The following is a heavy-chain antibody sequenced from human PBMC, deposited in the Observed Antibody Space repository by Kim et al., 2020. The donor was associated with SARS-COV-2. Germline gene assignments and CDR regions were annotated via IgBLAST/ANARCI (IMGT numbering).Heavy chain of an antibody. CDR3: ATWIQINDAFDI. J-gene: IGHJ3*02. CDR2: ISGSSSYT. D-gene: IGHD5-18*01. V-gene: IGHV3-11*03. CDR1: GFTFSDYY. Sequence: GGSLRLSCAPSGFTFSDYYMSWIRQAPGKGLEWVSYISGSSSYTNYADSVKGRFTISRDNAKNSLYLQMNSLRAEDTAVYYCATWIQINDAFDIWGQGTMVTVSS.